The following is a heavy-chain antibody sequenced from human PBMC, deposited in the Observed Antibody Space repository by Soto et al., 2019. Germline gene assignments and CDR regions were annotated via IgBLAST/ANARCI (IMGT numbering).Heavy chain of an antibody. Sequence: PSETLSLTCTVSGGSVSSGDYYWSWVRQPPGKGLEWIGQIFNSGRTSYNPSLKSRVTLSVDTSKNQFSLKLSSVTAADTAVYYCARDYYDSSGGLFFDYWGQGTLVTVSS. J-gene: IGHJ4*02. V-gene: IGHV4-61*08. D-gene: IGHD3-22*01. CDR2: IFNSGRT. CDR3: ARDYYDSSGGLFFDY. CDR1: GGSVSSGDYY.